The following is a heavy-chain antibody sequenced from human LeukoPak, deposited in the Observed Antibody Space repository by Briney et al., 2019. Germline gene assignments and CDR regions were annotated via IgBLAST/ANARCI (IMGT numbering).Heavy chain of an antibody. CDR1: GGSISDNY. D-gene: IGHD1-26*01. J-gene: IGHJ3*01. V-gene: IGHV4-4*07. CDR2: IYSSGNT. CDR3: ARGGGGSFYGNGFDL. Sequence: SETLSLTCTVSGGSISDNYWSWIRQPAGKGLEWIGRIYSSGNTYYNPSLNSRVTISVDKSLTQFSLDLTSVTAADTAVYYCARGGGGSFYGNGFDLWGQGTTVTVSS.